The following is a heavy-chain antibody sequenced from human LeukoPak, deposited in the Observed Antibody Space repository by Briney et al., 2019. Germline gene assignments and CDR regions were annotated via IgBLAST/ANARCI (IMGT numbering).Heavy chain of an antibody. V-gene: IGHV1-46*01. CDR3: TRTIGYRPVAGLKEKWFDP. D-gene: IGHD6-19*01. CDR2: INPLRGIT. CDR1: GYTFTDYY. Sequence: ASVKVSCKASGYTFTDYYVHWVRQAPGLGLEWMGIINPLRGITIYAQRFQGRVTMTSDTSTNTVYMELSSLISEDTAVYYCTRTIGYRPVAGLKEKWFDPWGQGTLVTVSS. J-gene: IGHJ5*02.